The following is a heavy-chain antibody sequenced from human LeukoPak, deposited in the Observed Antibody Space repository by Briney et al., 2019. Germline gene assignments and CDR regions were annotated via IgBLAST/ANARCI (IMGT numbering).Heavy chain of an antibody. V-gene: IGHV4-4*07. Sequence: SETLSLTCTVSGGSIRGYYWTWIRQPAGKGLEWISRIYTFDNTNYNPSLKSRVTMSIDTSNNQFSLKLDSVTAADTAIYYCAREWGSTSPRPLDSWGQGSLVTVSS. D-gene: IGHD2-2*01. J-gene: IGHJ4*02. CDR2: IYTFDNT. CDR3: AREWGSTSPRPLDS. CDR1: GGSIRGYY.